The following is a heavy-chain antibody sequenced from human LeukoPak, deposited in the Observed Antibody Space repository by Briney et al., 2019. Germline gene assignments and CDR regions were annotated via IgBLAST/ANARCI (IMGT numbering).Heavy chain of an antibody. D-gene: IGHD3-10*01. CDR1: GYTFTTYA. V-gene: IGHV7-4-1*02. Sequence: GASVKVSCKASGYTFTTYAMNWVRQAPGQGLEWMGWINTNTVNPTYAQGFTGRFVFSLDTSVSTAYLQISSLEAEDTAVYYCARGGDYYGSGREFDYWGQGTLVTVSS. CDR3: ARGGDYYGSGREFDY. J-gene: IGHJ4*02. CDR2: INTNTVNP.